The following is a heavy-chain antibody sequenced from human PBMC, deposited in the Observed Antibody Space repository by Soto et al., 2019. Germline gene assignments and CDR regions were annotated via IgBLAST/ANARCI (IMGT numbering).Heavy chain of an antibody. CDR1: GGSISSDGNY. J-gene: IGHJ6*02. CDR3: ARARMVRGIIYYYGMDV. Sequence: QVQLQESGPGLVKSSQTLSLTCTVSGGSISSDGNYWSWIRQHPGKGLEWSGYIYYSGSTYYNPYLKSRVIISVDTSKNQFSLKLNSVTAADTAVYYCARARMVRGIIYYYGMDVWGQGTTVTVSS. V-gene: IGHV4-31*03. CDR2: IYYSGST. D-gene: IGHD3-10*01.